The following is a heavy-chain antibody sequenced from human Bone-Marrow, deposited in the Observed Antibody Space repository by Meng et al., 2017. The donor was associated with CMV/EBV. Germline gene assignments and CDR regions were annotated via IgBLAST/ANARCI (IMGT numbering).Heavy chain of an antibody. V-gene: IGHV3-21*01. CDR2: ISSSGSYI. CDR3: ARDASIDAFDM. Sequence: GESLKISCAASGFTFSSYSMNWVRQAPGKGLEWVSSISSSGSYIYYADSVKGRFTISRDNAKNSLYLQMNSPRAEDTAVFYCARDASIDAFDMWGHGTMVTVSS. CDR1: GFTFSSYS. J-gene: IGHJ3*02.